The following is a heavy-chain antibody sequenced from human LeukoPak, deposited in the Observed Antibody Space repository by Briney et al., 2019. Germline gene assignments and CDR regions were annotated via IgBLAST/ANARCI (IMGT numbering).Heavy chain of an antibody. J-gene: IGHJ6*03. CDR2: ISNTASAT. D-gene: IGHD2/OR15-2a*01. V-gene: IGHV3-48*01. CDR1: EFSLSNFN. CDR3: ARERKYYYMDL. Sequence: VGTLRLSCVGSEFSLSNFNMICVRQAAGKGPEYISHISNTASATYYTDSVRGGFTISRANPRNSLYLHMARLRAETRPVYNCARERKYYYMDLWGKGTTVTVS.